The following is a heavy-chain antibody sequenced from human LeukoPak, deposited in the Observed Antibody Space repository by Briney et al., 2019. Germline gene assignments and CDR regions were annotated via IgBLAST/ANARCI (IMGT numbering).Heavy chain of an antibody. J-gene: IGHJ4*02. CDR2: INPNSGGT. D-gene: IGHD2-15*01. V-gene: IGHV1-2*02. CDR1: GYTFTGYY. CDR3: ARDSELPANFDY. Sequence: ASVKVSCKASGYTFTGYYMHWVRQAPGQGLEWMGWINPNSGGTSYAQKFQGRVTMTRDTSISTAYMELSRLRSDDTAVYYCARDSELPANFDYWGQGTLVTVSS.